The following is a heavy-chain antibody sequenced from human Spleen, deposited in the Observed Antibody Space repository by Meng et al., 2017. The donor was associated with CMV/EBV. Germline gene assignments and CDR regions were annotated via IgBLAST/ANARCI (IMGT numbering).Heavy chain of an antibody. J-gene: IGHJ3*02. Sequence: SETLSLTCAVYGGSFSGYYWSWIRQPPGKGLEWIGYISYIGSTNYNPSLKSRVAISVDTSKNQFSLKLSSVTAADTAIFYCARDILERNAFDMWGQGTMVTVSS. CDR1: GGSFSGYY. CDR2: ISYIGST. D-gene: IGHD1-1*01. V-gene: IGHV4-59*01. CDR3: ARDILERNAFDM.